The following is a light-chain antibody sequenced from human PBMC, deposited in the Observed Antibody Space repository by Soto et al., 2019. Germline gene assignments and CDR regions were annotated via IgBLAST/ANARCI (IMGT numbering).Light chain of an antibody. V-gene: IGKV3-20*01. J-gene: IGKJ4*01. CDR1: QSVSSSY. CDR2: GAS. CDR3: QQYGGSPPGLT. Sequence: EIVLTQSPGTLSLSPGERATLSCRASQSVSSSYLAWYQQKPGQAPRLLIYGASSRATGIPDRFSGSGSGTDFPLTISGLEPEDFAVYYCQQYGGSPPGLTFGGGTKVEIK.